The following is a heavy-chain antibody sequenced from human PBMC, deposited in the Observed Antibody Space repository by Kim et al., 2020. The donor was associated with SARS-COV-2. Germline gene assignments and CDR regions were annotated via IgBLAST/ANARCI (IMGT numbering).Heavy chain of an antibody. Sequence: GGSLRLSCAASGFTFSDYYMSWIRQAPGKGLEWVSYISSSGSTIYYADSVKGRFTISRDNAKNSLYLQMNSLRAEDTAVYYCARDTHYGGNSANWFDPWGQGTLVTVSS. V-gene: IGHV3-11*01. CDR2: ISSSGSTI. J-gene: IGHJ5*02. CDR1: GFTFSDYY. D-gene: IGHD4-17*01. CDR3: ARDTHYGGNSANWFDP.